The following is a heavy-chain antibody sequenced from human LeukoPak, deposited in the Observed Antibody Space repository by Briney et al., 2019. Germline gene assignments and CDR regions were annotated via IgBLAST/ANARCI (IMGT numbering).Heavy chain of an antibody. J-gene: IGHJ4*02. Sequence: PSETLSLTCTVSGGSISSSSYYWGWIRQPPGKGLEWIGSIYYSGSTYYNPSLKSRVTISVDTSKNQFSLKLSSVTAADTAVYYCARRNGGDYSFDYWGQGTLVTVSS. V-gene: IGHV4-39*01. CDR3: ARRNGGDYSFDY. CDR1: GGSISSSSYY. D-gene: IGHD2-21*02. CDR2: IYYSGST.